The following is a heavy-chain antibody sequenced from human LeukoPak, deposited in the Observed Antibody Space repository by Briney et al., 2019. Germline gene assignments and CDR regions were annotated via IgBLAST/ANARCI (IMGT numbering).Heavy chain of an antibody. J-gene: IGHJ4*02. V-gene: IGHV1-46*01. Sequence: ASVKVSRKASGYTFTSYYMHWVRQAPGQGLEWMGIINPSGGSTSYAQKFQGRVTMTRDTSTSTVYMELSSLRSEDTAVYYCARDLLLRYPDYWGQGTLVTVSS. CDR3: ARDLLLRYPDY. CDR2: INPSGGST. CDR1: GYTFTSYY. D-gene: IGHD3-9*01.